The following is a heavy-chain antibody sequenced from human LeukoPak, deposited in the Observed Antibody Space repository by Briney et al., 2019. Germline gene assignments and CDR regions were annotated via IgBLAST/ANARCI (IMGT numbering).Heavy chain of an antibody. CDR2: IYYSVST. D-gene: IGHD5-18*01. J-gene: IGHJ4*02. CDR1: VGSISSYS. Sequence: SGTLSLTCIVSVGSISSYSWSWMRQPPGRGLEWVGYIYYSVSTNYNTSLMSRVTISADTSKNQFSLKLSSVTAADTAVYNCARTSSIQLCFPFDYWGQGTLVTVSS. CDR3: ARTSSIQLCFPFDY. V-gene: IGHV4-59*01.